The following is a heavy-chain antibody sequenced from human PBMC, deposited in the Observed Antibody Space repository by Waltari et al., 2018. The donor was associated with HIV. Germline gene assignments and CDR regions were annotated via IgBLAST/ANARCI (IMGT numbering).Heavy chain of an antibody. J-gene: IGHJ6*02. Sequence: QVQLQESGPGLVKPSQTLSLTCTVAGGSINSGSSYWNCIRQPAGKGLEWFGRLSTSGNTNYHPSRKSRVTITVDTSKNQFSLRLSSVTASDTGIYYCTRTSTGSDYYYEVYVWGQGTTVTVS. CDR1: GGSINSGSSY. D-gene: IGHD3-22*01. CDR3: TRTSTGSDYYYEVYV. CDR2: LSTSGNT. V-gene: IGHV4-61*02.